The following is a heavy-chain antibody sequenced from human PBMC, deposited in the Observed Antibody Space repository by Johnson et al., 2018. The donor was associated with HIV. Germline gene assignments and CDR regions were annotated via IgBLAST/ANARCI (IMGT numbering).Heavy chain of an antibody. Sequence: VQLVESGGGFSKPGGPLRLSCAASGFTFSDYYTSWIRQPPRNGLEWVSIIYSDGSPYYAATVNGRFTISRDNSKHTLYLQMNSRRAEDTAVYYCARDILEYSSSVPDAFDIWGQGTMVTVSS. V-gene: IGHV3-66*02. CDR3: ARDILEYSSSVPDAFDI. D-gene: IGHD6-6*01. J-gene: IGHJ3*02. CDR2: IYSDGSP. CDR1: GFTFSDYY.